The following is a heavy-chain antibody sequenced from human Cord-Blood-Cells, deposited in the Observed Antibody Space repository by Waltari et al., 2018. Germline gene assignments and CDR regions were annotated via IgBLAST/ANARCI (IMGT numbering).Heavy chain of an antibody. CDR2: IYYSGST. J-gene: IGHJ4*02. CDR3: ARRGNYDFWSGFHSYFDY. V-gene: IGHV4-39*01. CDR1: GGSISSSSYY. D-gene: IGHD3-3*01. Sequence: QLQLQESGPGLVKPSETLSLTCTVSGGSISSSSYYWGWIRQPPGEGLEWIGSIYYSGSTYYNPSLKSRVTISVDTSKNQFSLKLSSVTAADTAVYYCARRGNYDFWSGFHSYFDYWGQGTLVTVSS.